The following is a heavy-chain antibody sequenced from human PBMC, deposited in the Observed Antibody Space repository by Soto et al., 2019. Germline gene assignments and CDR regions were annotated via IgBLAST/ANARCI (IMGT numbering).Heavy chain of an antibody. CDR2: ISHGGTT. J-gene: IGHJ4*02. CDR3: AGGERTYGYWGDFDF. D-gene: IGHD5-18*01. Sequence: QVQLRESGPGLVTPSETLSLTCSVSGASITSYYWNWIRQPPGKGLQWIGHISHGGTTNYNPSLNRRVTISLDAPKNQFSLKLNTVTAADKAVYYRAGGERTYGYWGDFDFWGQGTLVTVSS. CDR1: GASITSYY. V-gene: IGHV4-59*01.